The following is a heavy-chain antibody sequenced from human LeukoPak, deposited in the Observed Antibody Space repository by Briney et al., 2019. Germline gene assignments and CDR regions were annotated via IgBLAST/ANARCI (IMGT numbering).Heavy chain of an antibody. D-gene: IGHD3-9*01. J-gene: IGHJ3*02. CDR2: IYSGGST. Sequence: GGSLRLSCAASGFTVSSNYMSWVRQAPGKGLEWVSVIYSGGSTYYADSVKGRFTISRDNSKNTLYLQMNSLRAEDTALYHCARDRGRRYYDILTGSDAFDIWGQGTMVTVSS. V-gene: IGHV3-53*01. CDR1: GFTVSSNY. CDR3: ARDRGRRYYDILTGSDAFDI.